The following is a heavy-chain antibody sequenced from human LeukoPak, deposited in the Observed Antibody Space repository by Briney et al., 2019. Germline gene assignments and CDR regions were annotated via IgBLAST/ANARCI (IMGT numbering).Heavy chain of an antibody. V-gene: IGHV3-43*02. CDR3: GTWTTVASYFDY. D-gene: IGHD4-17*01. Sequence: PGGSLRLSCAASGFTFDDYAMHWVRQAPGKGLEWVSLISGDGGSTYYADSVKGRFTISRDNAKNSLYLQMNSLRAEDTAVYYCGTWTTVASYFDYWGQGTLVTVSS. CDR1: GFTFDDYA. J-gene: IGHJ4*02. CDR2: ISGDGGST.